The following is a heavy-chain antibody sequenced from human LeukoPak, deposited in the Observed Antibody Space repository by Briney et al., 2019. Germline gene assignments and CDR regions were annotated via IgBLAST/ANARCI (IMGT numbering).Heavy chain of an antibody. J-gene: IGHJ5*02. CDR2: INPNSGGT. CDR1: GYTFSGYY. CDR3: ARGDYYGSPKTVAA. D-gene: IGHD3-10*01. V-gene: IGHV1-2*02. Sequence: EASVKVSCKASGYTFSGYYLHWVRQAPGQGLEWMGWINPNSGGTNSAQKFQGRVTMTRDTSIITAYMELSGLRSDDTAVYYCARGDYYGSPKTVAAWGQGTLVTVSS.